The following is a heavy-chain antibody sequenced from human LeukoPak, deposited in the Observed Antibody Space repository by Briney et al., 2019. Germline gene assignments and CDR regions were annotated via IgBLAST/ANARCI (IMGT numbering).Heavy chain of an antibody. CDR1: GFTVSSNY. CDR2: IYSGGST. Sequence: SGGSLRLSCAASGFTVSSNYMSWVRQAPGKGLEWVSVIYSGGSTYYADSVKGRFTISRDNSKNTLYLQMNSLRAEDTAVYYCARGRQFWFESDAVDIWGQGTMVIVSS. CDR3: ARGRQFWFESDAVDI. D-gene: IGHD3-10*01. V-gene: IGHV3-66*02. J-gene: IGHJ3*02.